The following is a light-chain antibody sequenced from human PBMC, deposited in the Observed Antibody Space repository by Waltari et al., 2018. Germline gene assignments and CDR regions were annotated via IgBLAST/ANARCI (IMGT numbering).Light chain of an antibody. CDR1: SSDVGGDNY. Sequence: QSALTHTASVSGSPGQSITISCTGSSSDVGGDNYVSWYPQYRGTAPKLMIYAVSHRPSGMSDRFSGSKSGNTASLTISGLRAEDEADYYCSSYTSSGSLAFGGGTKVTVL. CDR2: AVS. CDR3: SSYTSSGSLA. V-gene: IGLV2-14*01. J-gene: IGLJ2*01.